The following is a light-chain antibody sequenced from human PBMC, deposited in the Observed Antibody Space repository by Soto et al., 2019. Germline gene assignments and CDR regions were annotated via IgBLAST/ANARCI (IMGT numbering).Light chain of an antibody. V-gene: IGLV2-14*01. CDR3: SSYTISNTWV. CDR2: EVS. CDR1: SSDVGGYNY. J-gene: IGLJ3*02. Sequence: QSVLTQPASVSGSPGQSITISCTGTSSDVGGYNYVSWYQQHPGKAPKLMIYEVSNRPSGVSDRFSGSKSGNTASLTISGLQAEDEADYYCSSYTISNTWVFGGGTQLTV.